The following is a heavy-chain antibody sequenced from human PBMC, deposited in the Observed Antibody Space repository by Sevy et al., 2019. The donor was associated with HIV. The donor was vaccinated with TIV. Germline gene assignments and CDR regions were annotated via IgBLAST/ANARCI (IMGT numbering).Heavy chain of an antibody. CDR1: GFTVSSNY. Sequence: GGSLRLSCAASGFTVSSNYMSWVRQAPGKGLEWVSVIYSGGSTYYADSLKGRFTIFRNNSKNTLYLQMNSLRAEDKAVYYCARDRVDTAMDLRYNYYGMDVWGQGTTVTVSS. CDR2: IYSGGST. D-gene: IGHD5-18*01. J-gene: IGHJ6*02. V-gene: IGHV3-53*01. CDR3: ARDRVDTAMDLRYNYYGMDV.